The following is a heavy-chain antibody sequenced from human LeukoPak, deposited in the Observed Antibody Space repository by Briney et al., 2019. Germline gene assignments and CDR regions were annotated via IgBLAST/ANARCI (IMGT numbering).Heavy chain of an antibody. J-gene: IGHJ5*02. CDR1: GFTFNDYA. V-gene: IGHV3-9*01. CDR2: ISWNSGSI. CDR3: TKDMFGDYVIDR. D-gene: IGHD4-17*01. Sequence: GGSLRLSCAASGFTFNDYAMHWVRQAPGKGLEWVSGISWNSGSIGYADSVRGRFTISRDNAKNSLYLQMNSLRTEDTAFYYCTKDMFGDYVIDRWGQGTLVTVSS.